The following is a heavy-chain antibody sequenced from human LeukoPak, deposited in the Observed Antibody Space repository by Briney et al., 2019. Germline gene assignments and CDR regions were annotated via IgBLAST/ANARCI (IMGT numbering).Heavy chain of an antibody. V-gene: IGHV4-38-2*02. J-gene: IGHJ5*02. D-gene: IGHD5-12*01. CDR3: ARDLGYSGFDWAP. CDR1: GNSITRGYY. CDR2: LYHSGST. Sequence: KTSETLSLTCSVSGNSITRGYYWGWIRQPPGKGLEWIGSLYHSGSTYYNPSLKSRVTISVDTSKNQFTLNLTSVTAADAAVYYCARDLGYSGFDWAPWGQGTLVTVSS.